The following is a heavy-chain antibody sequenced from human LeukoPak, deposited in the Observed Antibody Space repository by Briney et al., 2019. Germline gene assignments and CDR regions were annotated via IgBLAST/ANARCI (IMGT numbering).Heavy chain of an antibody. CDR3: AKTPAHIVVVSLFDY. J-gene: IGHJ4*02. CDR1: GFTFSSYA. CDR2: ISGSGGST. Sequence: PGGSLRLSCAASGFTFSSYAMSWVRQAPGKGLEWVSAISGSGGSTYYADSVKGRFTISRDNSKNTLYLQMNSLRAEDTAVYYCAKTPAHIVVVSLFDYWGQGTLVTVSS. V-gene: IGHV3-23*01. D-gene: IGHD2-21*01.